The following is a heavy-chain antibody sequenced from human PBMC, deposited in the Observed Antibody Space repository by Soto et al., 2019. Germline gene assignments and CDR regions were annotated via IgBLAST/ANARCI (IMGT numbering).Heavy chain of an antibody. Sequence: PVGSLRLSCAASGFSFSSHTMGWVRQAPGKGLEWVSTIDHSGIDKYYADSVRGRFTISRDNSRNTLDLQMNSLRAEDTALYFCVSWVSALFDYWGQGTLVTVSS. CDR1: GFSFSSHT. CDR3: VSWVSALFDY. D-gene: IGHD2-8*01. J-gene: IGHJ4*02. CDR2: IDHSGIDK. V-gene: IGHV3-23*01.